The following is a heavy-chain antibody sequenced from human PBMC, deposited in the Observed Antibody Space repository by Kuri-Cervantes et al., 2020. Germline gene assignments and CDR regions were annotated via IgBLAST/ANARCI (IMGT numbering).Heavy chain of an antibody. Sequence: GSLRLSCTVSGGSISSGDYYWSWIRQPPGKGLEWIGYIYYSGSTNYNPSLKSRVTISADSSKNQFSLNLSSVTAADTAVYYCAREIDYGDYGWFDSWGQGTLVTVSS. CDR2: IYYSGST. CDR3: AREIDYGDYGWFDS. J-gene: IGHJ5*01. CDR1: GGSISSGDYY. D-gene: IGHD4-17*01. V-gene: IGHV4-61*08.